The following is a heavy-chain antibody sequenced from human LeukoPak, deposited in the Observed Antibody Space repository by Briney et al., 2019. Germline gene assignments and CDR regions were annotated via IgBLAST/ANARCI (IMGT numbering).Heavy chain of an antibody. CDR3: AKGLWFGELSLPTPYYYYGMDV. CDR2: ISGSGGST. J-gene: IGHJ6*02. CDR1: GFTFSSYA. Sequence: GGSLRLSCAASGFTFSSYAMSWVRQAPGKGLEWVSAISGSGGSTYYADSVKGRFTISRDNSKNTLYLQMNSLRAEDTAVYYCAKGLWFGELSLPTPYYYYGMDVWGQGTTVTVSS. D-gene: IGHD3-10*01. V-gene: IGHV3-23*01.